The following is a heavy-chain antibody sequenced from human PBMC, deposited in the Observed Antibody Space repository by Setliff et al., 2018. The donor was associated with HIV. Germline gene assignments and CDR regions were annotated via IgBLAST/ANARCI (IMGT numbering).Heavy chain of an antibody. V-gene: IGHV1-18*01. Sequence: GASVKVSCKASGYTFNNYGVMWVRQAPGQGLEWMGWISGCGNRKYAQKFEGRLTVTTDTSTSTAYMELRTLRSDDTAVYFCASGRGIYGSGALEAYDIWVQGTMVTVSS. CDR3: ASGRGIYGSGALEAYDI. J-gene: IGHJ3*02. CDR1: GYTFNNYG. CDR2: ISGCGNR. D-gene: IGHD3-10*01.